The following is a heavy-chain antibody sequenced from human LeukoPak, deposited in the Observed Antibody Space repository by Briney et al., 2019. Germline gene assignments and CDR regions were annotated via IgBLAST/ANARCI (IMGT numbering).Heavy chain of an antibody. CDR1: GGSFSGYY. CDR3: AREGSKPVAGLWFDP. V-gene: IGHV4-34*01. D-gene: IGHD6-19*01. Sequence: ASETLSLTCAVYGGSFSGYYWSWIRQPPGKGLEWIGEINHSGSTNYNPSLKSRVTISVDTSKNQFSLKLSSVTAADTAVYYCAREGSKPVAGLWFDPWGQGTLVTVSS. CDR2: INHSGST. J-gene: IGHJ5*02.